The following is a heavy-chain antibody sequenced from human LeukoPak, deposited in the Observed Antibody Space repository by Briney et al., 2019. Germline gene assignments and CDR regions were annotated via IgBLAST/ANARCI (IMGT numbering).Heavy chain of an antibody. Sequence: PSETLSLTCTVSGDSISAYYWSWVRQPPGEGLEWIAFVHKTGSINYNPSLKSRATTSMDTSNSQFSLHVNSVTAADTAVYYCTKYGGSPANYFDSWGPGTLVTVSP. CDR3: TKYGGSPANYFDS. V-gene: IGHV4-59*08. CDR1: GDSISAYY. D-gene: IGHD1-26*01. J-gene: IGHJ4*02. CDR2: VHKTGSI.